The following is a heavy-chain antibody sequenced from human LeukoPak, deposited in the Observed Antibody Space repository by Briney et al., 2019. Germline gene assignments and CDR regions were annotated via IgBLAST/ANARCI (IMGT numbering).Heavy chain of an antibody. CDR1: GGTFSSYA. Sequence: ASVKVSCKASGGTFSSYAISWVRQAPGQGLEWMGGIIPIFGTANYAQKFQGRVTITADKSTSTAYMELSSLRPEDTAIYYCARLFGGVTTFDSWGQGALVTVSS. CDR3: ARLFGGVTTFDS. D-gene: IGHD2-8*02. V-gene: IGHV1-69*06. J-gene: IGHJ4*02. CDR2: IIPIFGTA.